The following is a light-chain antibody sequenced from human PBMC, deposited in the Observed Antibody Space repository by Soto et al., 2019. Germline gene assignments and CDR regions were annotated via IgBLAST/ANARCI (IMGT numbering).Light chain of an antibody. CDR1: QSVSRN. Sequence: EIVLTQSPATLSLSPGERATLSCRASQSVSRNLAWYQQKPGQAPRLLIYGAFNRATGIPARFGGSGSGTDFTLTISSLEPEDFAVYYCQQRYNWPLTFGGGTKVEI. V-gene: IGKV3-11*01. J-gene: IGKJ4*01. CDR2: GAF. CDR3: QQRYNWPLT.